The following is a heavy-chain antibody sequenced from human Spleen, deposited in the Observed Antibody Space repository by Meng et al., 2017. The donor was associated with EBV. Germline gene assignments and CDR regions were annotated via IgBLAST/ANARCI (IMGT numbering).Heavy chain of an antibody. CDR3: ARGSNYGSAPFDY. Sequence: QVQLQQWGAGLLKPSETLSLTGAVYGGSFSGYYWSWIRQPPGKGLEWIGEINQSGNTNYKSSLKSRVTISLDTSKHQFSLKLTSVTVADTAMYYCARGSNYGSAPFDYWGQGSLVTVSS. CDR2: INQSGNT. D-gene: IGHD3-10*01. J-gene: IGHJ4*02. V-gene: IGHV4-34*02. CDR1: GGSFSGYY.